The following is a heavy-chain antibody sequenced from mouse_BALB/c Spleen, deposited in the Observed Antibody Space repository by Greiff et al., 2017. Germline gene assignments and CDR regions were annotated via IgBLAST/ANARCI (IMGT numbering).Heavy chain of an antibody. J-gene: IGHJ4*01. V-gene: IGHV2-9*02. D-gene: IGHD3-3*01. CDR2: IWAGGST. CDR1: GFSLTSYG. CDR3: SRDRPRGYYAMDY. Sequence: QVQLKESGPGLVAPSQSLSITCTVSGFSLTSYGVHWVRQPPGKGLEWLGVIWAGGSTNYNSALMSRLSISKDNSKSYVFLKMNSLQTDDTAVYCCSRDRPRGYYAMDYWGQGTSVTVSS.